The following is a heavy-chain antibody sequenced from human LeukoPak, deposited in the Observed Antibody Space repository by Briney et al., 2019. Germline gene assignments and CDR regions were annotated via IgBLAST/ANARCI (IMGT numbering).Heavy chain of an antibody. CDR1: GFTFSGHW. V-gene: IGHV3-7*01. D-gene: IGHD1-14*01. J-gene: IGHJ4*02. CDR2: INQGGSDK. Sequence: GGSLRLSCAASGFTFSGHWMSWVRQAPGKGLEGGANINQGGSDKYYVDYVTGRFTISRDNANNFLYLQMNSLSGEDTAVYYCTRDRSRAEDDWGQGTLVTVSS. CDR3: TRDRSRAEDD.